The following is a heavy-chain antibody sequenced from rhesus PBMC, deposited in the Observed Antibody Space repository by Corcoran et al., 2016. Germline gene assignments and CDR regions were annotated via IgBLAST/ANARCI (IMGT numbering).Heavy chain of an antibody. CDR2: ISGSSGKA. D-gene: IGHD3-16*01. J-gene: IGHJ4*01. Sequence: QLQLQESGPGLVKPSETLSLTCAVSGGSLSSNYWSWIRQPPGKGLEWIGRISGSSGKAYYNPTLKRRVTISTDTSKNQFSLKLSSVTAADTAVYYCAREERYYYSGSYYFDYWGQGVLVTVSS. CDR1: GGSLSSNY. CDR3: AREERYYYSGSYYFDY. V-gene: IGHV4-173*01.